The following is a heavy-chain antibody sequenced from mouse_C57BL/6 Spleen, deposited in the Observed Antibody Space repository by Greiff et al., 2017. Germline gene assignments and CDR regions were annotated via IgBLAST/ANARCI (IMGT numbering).Heavy chain of an antibody. CDR2: ISSGGSTI. CDR1: GFTFSDYG. Sequence: EVQLMESGGGLVKPGGSLKLSCAASGFTFSDYGMHWVRQAPEKWLEWVAYISSGGSTIYYADTVKGLFTISRDNAKNTLFLRMTSLRSEDTAMYYCARRSYFDYWGQGTTLTVSS. V-gene: IGHV5-17*01. CDR3: ARRSYFDY. J-gene: IGHJ2*01.